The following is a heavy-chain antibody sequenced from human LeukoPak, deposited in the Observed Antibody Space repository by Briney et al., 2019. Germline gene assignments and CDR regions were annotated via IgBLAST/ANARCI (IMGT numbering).Heavy chain of an antibody. J-gene: IGHJ4*02. Sequence: SQTLSLTCAISGDSVSSNSAAWNWIRQSPSRGLEWLGRTYYRPKWYNDYAVSVKSRITINPDTSKNQFSLKLSSVTAADTAVYYCARGGPLLLVPDYWGQGTLVTVSS. CDR1: GDSVSSNSAA. CDR3: ARGGPLLLVPDY. CDR2: TYYRPKWYN. D-gene: IGHD2-8*01. V-gene: IGHV6-1*01.